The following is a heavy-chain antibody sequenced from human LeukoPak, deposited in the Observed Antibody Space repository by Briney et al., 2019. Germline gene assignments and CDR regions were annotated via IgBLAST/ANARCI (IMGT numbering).Heavy chain of an antibody. D-gene: IGHD3-9*01. CDR1: GFTFSDYY. J-gene: IGHJ4*02. CDR2: ISSSGSTI. V-gene: IGHV3-11*04. Sequence: GGSLRLSCAASGFTFSDYYMSWIRQAPGKGLEWVSYISSSGSTIYYADSVKGRFTISRDNAKNSLYLQMNSLRAEDTAVYYCARDLFDILTGYYPLPGDYWGQGTLVTVSS. CDR3: ARDLFDILTGYYPLPGDY.